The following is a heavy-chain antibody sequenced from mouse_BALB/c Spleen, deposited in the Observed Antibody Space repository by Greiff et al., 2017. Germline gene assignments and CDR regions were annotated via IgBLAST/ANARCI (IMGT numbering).Heavy chain of an antibody. J-gene: IGHJ3*01. CDR1: GFTFSSYA. D-gene: IGHD2-10*02. V-gene: IGHV5-9-4*01. CDR3: ARVGYGNSWFAY. Sequence: EVHLVESGGGLVKPGGSLKLSCAASGFTFSSYAMSWVRQSPEKRLEWVAEISSGGSYTYYPDTVTGRFTISRDNAKNTLYLEMSSLRSEDTAMYYCARVGYGNSWFAYWGQGTLVTVSA. CDR2: ISSGGSYT.